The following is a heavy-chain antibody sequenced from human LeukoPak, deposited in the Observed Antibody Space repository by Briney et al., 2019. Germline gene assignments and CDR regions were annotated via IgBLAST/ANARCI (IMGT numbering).Heavy chain of an antibody. CDR1: GFTFSSYA. CDR3: AKSPHYYDGSGYYRY. D-gene: IGHD3-22*01. V-gene: IGHV3-23*01. Sequence: GGSLRLSCAASGFTFSSYAMSWVRQDPGKGLEWVSAISGSGGSTYYADSVKGRFTIYRDNSKNTLYLQMNSLRAEDTAVYYCAKSPHYYDGSGYYRYWGQGTLVTVSS. J-gene: IGHJ4*02. CDR2: ISGSGGST.